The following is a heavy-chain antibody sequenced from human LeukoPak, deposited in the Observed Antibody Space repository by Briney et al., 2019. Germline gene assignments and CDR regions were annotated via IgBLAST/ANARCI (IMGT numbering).Heavy chain of an antibody. CDR1: GGSISNYY. CDR3: ARRDIMIARGDFDY. Sequence: SETLSLTCTVSGGSISNYYWSWIRQPPGKGLEWIGYIYYSGSTNYNPSLKSRVTISVDTSKNQFSLKLSSVTAADTAVYYCARRDIMIARGDFDYWGQGTLVTVSS. CDR2: IYYSGST. J-gene: IGHJ4*02. D-gene: IGHD3-16*01. V-gene: IGHV4-59*12.